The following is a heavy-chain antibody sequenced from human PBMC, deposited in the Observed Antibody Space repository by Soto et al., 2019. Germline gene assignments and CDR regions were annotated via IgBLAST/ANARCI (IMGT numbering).Heavy chain of an antibody. CDR1: GGSISSSSYY. V-gene: IGHV4-39*01. CDR3: ARPRTGNIVATTVYYYYYMDV. J-gene: IGHJ6*03. Sequence: SETLSLTCTVSGGSISSSSYYWGWIRQPPGKGLEWIGSIYYSGSTYYNPSLKSRVTISVDTSKNQFSLKLSSVTAADTAVYYCARPRTGNIVATTVYYYYYMDVWGKGTTVTVSS. D-gene: IGHD5-12*01. CDR2: IYYSGST.